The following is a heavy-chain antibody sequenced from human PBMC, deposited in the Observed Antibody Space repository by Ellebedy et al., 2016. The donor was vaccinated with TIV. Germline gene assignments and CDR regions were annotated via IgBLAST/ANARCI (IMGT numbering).Heavy chain of an antibody. Sequence: GGSLRLSXAASGFTFDDYAMHWVRQAPGKGLEWVSGISWNSGSIGYADSVKGRFTISRDNAKNSLYLQMNSLRAEDTAVYYCARGGGRPLAAREPEDAFDIWGQGTMVTVSS. CDR1: GFTFDDYA. CDR2: ISWNSGSI. CDR3: ARGGGRPLAAREPEDAFDI. J-gene: IGHJ3*02. D-gene: IGHD6-6*01. V-gene: IGHV3-9*01.